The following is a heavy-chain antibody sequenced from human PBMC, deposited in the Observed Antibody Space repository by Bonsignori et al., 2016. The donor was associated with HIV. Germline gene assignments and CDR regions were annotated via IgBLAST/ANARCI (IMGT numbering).Heavy chain of an antibody. D-gene: IGHD3/OR15-3a*01. CDR2: IYHSGST. J-gene: IGHJ3*02. CDR3: ARLGGIFGRGILDI. Sequence: WIRQPPGKGLEWIGSIYHSGSTYYNSPLKSRVTISVDTSKNQFSLKLSSVTAADTAVYYCARLGGIFGRGILDIWGQGTVVTVSS. V-gene: IGHV4-38-2*01.